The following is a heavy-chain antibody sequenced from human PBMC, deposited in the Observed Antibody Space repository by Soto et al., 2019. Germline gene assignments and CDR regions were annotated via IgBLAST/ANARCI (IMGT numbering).Heavy chain of an antibody. CDR1: GFTFSSYA. V-gene: IGHV3-30-3*01. D-gene: IGHD6-13*01. CDR2: ISYDGSNK. CDR3: ARDPRYSSSWYGSIHYGMDV. J-gene: IGHJ6*02. Sequence: QVQLVESGGGVVQPGRSLRLSCAASGFTFSSYAMHWVRQAPGKGLEWVAVISYDGSNKYYADSVKGRFTISRDNSKNTLYLQTNSLRAEDTAVYYCARDPRYSSSWYGSIHYGMDVWGQGTTVTVSS.